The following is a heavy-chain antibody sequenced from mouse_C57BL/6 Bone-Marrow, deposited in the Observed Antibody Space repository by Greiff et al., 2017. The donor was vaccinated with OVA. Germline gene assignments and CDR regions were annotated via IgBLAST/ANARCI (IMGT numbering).Heavy chain of an antibody. CDR3: ARKDYDAAMDY. CDR1: GYSFTGYF. J-gene: IGHJ4*01. CDR2: INPYNGDT. D-gene: IGHD2-4*01. Sequence: EVKLVESGPELVKPGDSVKISCKASGYSFTGYFMNWVMQSHGKSLEWIGRINPYNGDTFYNQKFKGKATLTVDKSSSTAHMELRSLTSEDSAVYYCARKDYDAAMDYWGQGTSVTVSS. V-gene: IGHV1-20*01.